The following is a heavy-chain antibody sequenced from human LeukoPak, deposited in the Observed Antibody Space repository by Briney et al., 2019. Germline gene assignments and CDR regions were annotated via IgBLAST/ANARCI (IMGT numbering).Heavy chain of an antibody. CDR3: ARVLWYYYDSSGGAFDI. CDR1: GGSISSGSYY. Sequence: PSETLSLTCTVSGGSISSGSYYWSWIRQPAGKGLEWIGRIYTSGSTNYNPSLKSRVTISVDTSKNQFSLKLSSVTAADTAVYYCARVLWYYYDSSGGAFDIWGQGTMVTVSS. J-gene: IGHJ3*02. V-gene: IGHV4-61*02. CDR2: IYTSGST. D-gene: IGHD3-22*01.